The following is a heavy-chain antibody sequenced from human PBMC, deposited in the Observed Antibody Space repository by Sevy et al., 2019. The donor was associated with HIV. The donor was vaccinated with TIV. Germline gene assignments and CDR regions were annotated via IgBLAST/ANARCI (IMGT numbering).Heavy chain of an antibody. J-gene: IGHJ4*02. Sequence: GGSLRLSCAASGFAFYDYSMSWIRQAPGKGLEWVATLSFGCGKLNYEDSVKGRLTISRDNSKNSFYLQMDNLRVEDTALYYCAREGCTRPHDYWGQGTRVTVSS. D-gene: IGHD2-8*01. CDR2: LSFGCGKL. CDR3: AREGCTRPHDY. V-gene: IGHV3-23*01. CDR1: GFAFYDYS.